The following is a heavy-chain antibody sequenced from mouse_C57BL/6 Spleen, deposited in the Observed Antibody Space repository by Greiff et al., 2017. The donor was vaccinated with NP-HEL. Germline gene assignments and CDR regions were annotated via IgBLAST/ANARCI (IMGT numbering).Heavy chain of an antibody. CDR2: ISNGGGST. CDR3: ARRDSNYEDFDV. Sequence: EVKLMESGGGLVQPGGSLKLSCAASGFTFSDYYMHWVRQTPEQRLEWVAYISNGGGSTYYPDTVKGRFTISRDNAKNTLYLQMSRLKSEDTAMYYCARRDSNYEDFDVWGKGTTVTVSS. D-gene: IGHD2-5*01. V-gene: IGHV5-12*01. CDR1: GFTFSDYY. J-gene: IGHJ1*03.